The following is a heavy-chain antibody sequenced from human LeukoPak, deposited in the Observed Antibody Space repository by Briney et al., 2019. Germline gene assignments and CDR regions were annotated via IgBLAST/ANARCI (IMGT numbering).Heavy chain of an antibody. D-gene: IGHD3-3*01. V-gene: IGHV4-61*02. CDR3: AREVRFLEWLPHAFDY. CDR1: GGSISSGSYY. Sequence: SQTLSLTCTVSGGSISSGSYYWIWIRQPAGKGLVWIGRIYNSGSTNYNPSLKSRVTISVDTSKNQFSLKLSSVTAADRAVYYCAREVRFLEWLPHAFDYWGQGTLVTVSS. CDR2: IYNSGST. J-gene: IGHJ4*02.